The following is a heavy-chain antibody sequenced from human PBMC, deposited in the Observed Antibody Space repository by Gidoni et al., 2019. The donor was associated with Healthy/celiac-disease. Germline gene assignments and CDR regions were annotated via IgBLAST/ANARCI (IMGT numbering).Heavy chain of an antibody. CDR2: IKQDGSEK. CDR1: GVTCSSYW. CDR3: ARVNGDYDWYFDL. V-gene: IGHV3-7*03. J-gene: IGHJ2*01. D-gene: IGHD4-17*01. Sequence: EVQLVESGGGLVQPGGSRRLSCAASGVTCSSYWMSWVRQAPGKGLEWVANIKQDGSEKYYVDSVQGRFTISRDNAKNSLYLQMNSLRAEDTAVYYCARVNGDYDWYFDLWGRGTLVTVSS.